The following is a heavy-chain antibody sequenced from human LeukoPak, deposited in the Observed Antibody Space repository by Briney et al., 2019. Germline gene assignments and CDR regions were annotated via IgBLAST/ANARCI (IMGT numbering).Heavy chain of an antibody. V-gene: IGHV3-30*18. J-gene: IGHJ4*02. D-gene: IGHD3-9*01. CDR1: GFTFSSYG. Sequence: PGRSLRLSCAASGFTFSSYGMHWVRQAPGKGLEWVAVISYDGSNKYYADSVKGRFTISRDNSKNTLYLQMNSLGAEDTALYYCAKPNTVRYFDCLNYWGQGTLVTVSS. CDR3: AKPNTVRYFDCLNY. CDR2: ISYDGSNK.